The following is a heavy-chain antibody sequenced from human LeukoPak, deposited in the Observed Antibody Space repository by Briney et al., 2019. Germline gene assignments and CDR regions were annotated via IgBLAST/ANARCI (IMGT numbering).Heavy chain of an antibody. CDR1: GSSISSYY. CDR3: ARGLTMIVPFDY. V-gene: IGHV4-4*07. CDR2: IYTSGST. D-gene: IGHD3-22*01. J-gene: IGHJ4*02. Sequence: SETLSLTCTVSGSSISSYYWSWIRQPAGKGLEWIGRIYTSGSTNYNPSLKSRVTMSVDTSKNQFSLKLSSVTAADTAVYYCARGLTMIVPFDYWGQGTLVTVSS.